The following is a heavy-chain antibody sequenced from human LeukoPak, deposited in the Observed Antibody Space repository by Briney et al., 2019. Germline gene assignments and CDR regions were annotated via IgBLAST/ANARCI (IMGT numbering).Heavy chain of an antibody. Sequence: PGGSLRLSCAASGFTFINYAMSWVRQAPGKGLEWVSGISGSGDSTYYADSVKGRFTISRDNFKNTVFLQMSSLRVEDTAVYYCAKGRAWEPSPNYFNHWGQGTLVTVPS. V-gene: IGHV3-23*01. CDR3: AKGRAWEPSPNYFNH. CDR2: ISGSGDST. D-gene: IGHD1-26*01. J-gene: IGHJ4*02. CDR1: GFTFINYA.